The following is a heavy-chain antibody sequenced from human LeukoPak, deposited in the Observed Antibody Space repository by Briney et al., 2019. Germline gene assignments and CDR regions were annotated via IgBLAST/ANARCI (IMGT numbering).Heavy chain of an antibody. CDR2: INHSGST. CDR1: GGSISSNRYY. Sequence: SETLSLTCTVSGGSISSNRYYWSWVRQPPGKGLEFIGEINHSGSTNYNPSLKSRVTISVDTSKNQFSLKLSSVTAADTAVYYCARGRRNSGSYPSYWYFDLWGRGTLVTVSS. CDR3: ARGRRNSGSYPSYWYFDL. J-gene: IGHJ2*01. D-gene: IGHD1-26*01. V-gene: IGHV4-39*07.